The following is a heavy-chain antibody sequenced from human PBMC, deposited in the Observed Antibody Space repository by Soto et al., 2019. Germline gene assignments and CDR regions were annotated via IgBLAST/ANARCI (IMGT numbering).Heavy chain of an antibody. D-gene: IGHD4-17*01. Sequence: QVQLVESGGGVVQPGRSLRLSCAASGFTFSSYGMHWVRQAPGKGLEWVAVIWYDGSNKYYADSVKGRFTISRDNSKNTRYLQMNSLRAEDTAVYYCASRTVPTGRYFDLWGRGTLVTVSS. CDR2: IWYDGSNK. V-gene: IGHV3-33*01. J-gene: IGHJ2*01. CDR1: GFTFSSYG. CDR3: ASRTVPTGRYFDL.